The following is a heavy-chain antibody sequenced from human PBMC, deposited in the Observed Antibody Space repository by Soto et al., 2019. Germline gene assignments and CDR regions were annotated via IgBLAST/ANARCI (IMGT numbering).Heavy chain of an antibody. Sequence: QVQLVQSGAEVKKPGASVQVSCKASGYTFTSYGISWARQAPGQGLEWMGWISAYNGNTNYAQKLQGRVTMTTDTSTRTVYMELRSMRADDTAGYYCARGKGDGSGSYYGYWGQGTLVTVSS. CDR1: GYTFTSYG. V-gene: IGHV1-18*01. CDR3: ARGKGDGSGSYYGY. CDR2: ISAYNGNT. J-gene: IGHJ4*02. D-gene: IGHD3-10*01.